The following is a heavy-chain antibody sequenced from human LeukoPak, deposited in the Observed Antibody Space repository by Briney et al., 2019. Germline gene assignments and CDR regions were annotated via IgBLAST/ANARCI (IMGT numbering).Heavy chain of an antibody. CDR2: NYTSGRP. Sequence: PSQTLSLTCSVSGGSICRDDYFWSWIRQPAGKGLVWLGCNYTSGRPKYIPSLKSRLTMSVAPSKNQFPLQLSSVTAADTAVYYCAKVQRRYDSSGYYYDHYYYYYMDVWGKGTTVTVSS. D-gene: IGHD3-22*01. V-gene: IGHV4-61*02. CDR1: GGSICRDDYF. J-gene: IGHJ6*03. CDR3: AKVQRRYDSSGYYYDHYYYYYMDV.